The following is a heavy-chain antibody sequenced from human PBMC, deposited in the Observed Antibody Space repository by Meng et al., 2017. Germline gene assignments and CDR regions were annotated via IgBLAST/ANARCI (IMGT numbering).Heavy chain of an antibody. D-gene: IGHD3-9*01. J-gene: IGHJ6*02. CDR2: ISAYNGNT. V-gene: IGHV1-18*01. CDR3: ARPQTYYDILTGYSRYYYGMDV. CDR1: GGTFSSYA. Sequence: ASVKVSCKASGGTFSSYAISWVRQAPGQGLEWMGWISAYNGNTNYAQKLQGRVTMTTDTSTSTAYMELRSLRSDDTAVYYCARPQTYYDILTGYSRYYYGMDVWGQGTTVTVSS.